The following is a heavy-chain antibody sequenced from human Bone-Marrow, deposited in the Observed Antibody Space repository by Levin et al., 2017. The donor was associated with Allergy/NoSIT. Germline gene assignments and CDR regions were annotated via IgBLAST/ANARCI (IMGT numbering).Heavy chain of an antibody. CDR1: GGSFSGYY. CDR3: ARGRSNWNYGDYYYYGMDV. V-gene: IGHV4-34*01. D-gene: IGHD1-7*01. J-gene: IGHJ6*02. Sequence: SETLSLTCAVYGGSFSGYYWSWIRQPPGKGLEWIGEINHSGSTNYNPSLKSRVTISVDTSKNQFSLKLSSVTAADTAVYYCARGRSNWNYGDYYYYGMDVWGQGTTVTVS. CDR2: INHSGST.